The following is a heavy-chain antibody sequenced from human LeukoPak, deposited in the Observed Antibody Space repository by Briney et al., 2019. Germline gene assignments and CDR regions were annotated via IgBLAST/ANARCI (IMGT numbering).Heavy chain of an antibody. D-gene: IGHD3-22*01. V-gene: IGHV4-61*08. CDR1: GGSISSGGYY. Sequence: PSETLSFTCTVSGGSISSGGYYWSWIRQPPGKGLEWIGYIYYSGSTNYNPSLKSRVTISVDTSMNQFSLKLSSVTAADTAVYYCARRRTYYYDSSGYYDAFDIWGQGTMVTVSS. CDR3: ARRRTYYYDSSGYYDAFDI. J-gene: IGHJ3*02. CDR2: IYYSGST.